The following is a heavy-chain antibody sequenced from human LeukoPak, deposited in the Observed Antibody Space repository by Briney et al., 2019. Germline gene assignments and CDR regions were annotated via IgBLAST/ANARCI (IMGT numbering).Heavy chain of an antibody. CDR1: GGSISSYY. Sequence: SETLSLTCTVSGGSISSYYWSWIRQPAGKGLEWIGRIYTSGSTNYNPSLKSRVTMSVDTSKNQFSLKLSSVTAADTAVYYCARASYYVSSGYSYFDYWGQGTLVTVSS. J-gene: IGHJ4*02. V-gene: IGHV4-4*07. CDR2: IYTSGST. D-gene: IGHD3-22*01. CDR3: ARASYYVSSGYSYFDY.